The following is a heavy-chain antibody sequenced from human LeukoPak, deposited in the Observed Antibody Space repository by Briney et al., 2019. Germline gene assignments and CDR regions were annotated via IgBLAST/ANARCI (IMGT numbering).Heavy chain of an antibody. Sequence: GGSLSLSCAASGFTFSSYSMNWVRQAPGKGREWASSISSSSSYIYYADSVKGRFTISRDNAKNSLYLQMNSLRAEDTAVYYCARDGSYSSSWYFDYWGQGTLVTVSS. D-gene: IGHD6-13*01. J-gene: IGHJ4*02. CDR2: ISSSSSYI. V-gene: IGHV3-21*01. CDR3: ARDGSYSSSWYFDY. CDR1: GFTFSSYS.